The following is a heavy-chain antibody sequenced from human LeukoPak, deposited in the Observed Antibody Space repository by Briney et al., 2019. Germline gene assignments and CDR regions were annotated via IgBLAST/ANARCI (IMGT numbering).Heavy chain of an antibody. CDR2: ISWDGGNI. Sequence: GGSLRLSCAASGFIFDDYVMHWVGQVPGKGLEWVSRISWDGGNIYYADSVKGRFTISRDNSKNSLYLQMNSLKTEDTALYYCAKDTADYCALGTCSGGFDSWGQGTLVTVSS. D-gene: IGHD3-10*02. CDR1: GFIFDDYV. CDR3: AKDTADYCALGTCSGGFDS. J-gene: IGHJ4*02. V-gene: IGHV3-43D*03.